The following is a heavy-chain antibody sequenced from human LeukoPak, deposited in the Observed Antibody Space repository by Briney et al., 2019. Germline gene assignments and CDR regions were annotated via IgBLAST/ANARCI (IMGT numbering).Heavy chain of an antibody. CDR1: GVTLSSYA. V-gene: IGHV3-23*01. CDR2: ISGSGGST. D-gene: IGHD4-17*01. CDR3: AKAPNDYGDSYFDY. Sequence: GGSLRLSCAASGVTLSSYAMSWVRQAPGKGLEWVAAISGSGGSTYYADSVKGRFTISRDNSKNTLYLQMNSLRAEDTAVHYCAKAPNDYGDSYFDYWGQGTLVTVSS. J-gene: IGHJ4*02.